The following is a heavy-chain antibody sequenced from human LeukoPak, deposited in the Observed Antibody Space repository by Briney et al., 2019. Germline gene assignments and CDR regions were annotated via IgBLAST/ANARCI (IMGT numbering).Heavy chain of an antibody. Sequence: SETLSLPCTVSGGAISGTDLYWGWVRHPPRKGLEWIGNIHSSGNSFCNPSLKSRVTISVDTSKNQFSLKLSSVTAADTAVYYCEKDSHLDVWGQGTTVTVSS. CDR1: GGAISGTDLY. CDR2: IHSSGNS. J-gene: IGHJ6*02. V-gene: IGHV4-39*01. CDR3: EKDSHLDV. D-gene: IGHD2-15*01.